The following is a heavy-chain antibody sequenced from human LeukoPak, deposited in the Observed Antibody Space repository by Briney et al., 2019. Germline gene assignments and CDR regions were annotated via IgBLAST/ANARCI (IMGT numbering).Heavy chain of an antibody. Sequence: GGSLRLSCVGSGFNSSRYWMNWVRQAPGKGLMWASRINTDGTTTNYADSVKGRFSVSRDNAKSTLYLQMNSLRAEDTAVYYCARSTWWFDPWGQGTLVTVSS. V-gene: IGHV3-74*01. CDR2: INTDGTTT. CDR1: GFNSSRYW. CDR3: ARSTWWFDP. J-gene: IGHJ5*02.